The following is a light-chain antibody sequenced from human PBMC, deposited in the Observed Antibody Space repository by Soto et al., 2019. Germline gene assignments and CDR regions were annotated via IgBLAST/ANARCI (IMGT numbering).Light chain of an antibody. J-gene: IGLJ2*01. V-gene: IGLV2-23*02. CDR2: NVY. Sequence: QLVLTQPASVSGSPGQSITISCTGTSSDVGAYNFVSWHQQHPGKAPKLMIYNVYDRPSGISYRFSGSKSGNTASLTISGLQAEDEADYYCCAYAGSNTLVFGGGTKLTVL. CDR3: CAYAGSNTLV. CDR1: SSDVGAYNF.